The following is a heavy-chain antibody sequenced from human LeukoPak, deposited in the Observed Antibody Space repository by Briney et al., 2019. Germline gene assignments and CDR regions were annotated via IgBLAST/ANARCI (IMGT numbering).Heavy chain of an antibody. CDR1: GFDFDDYG. V-gene: IGHV3-20*04. CDR2: INGNGGST. J-gene: IGHJ5*02. Sequence: GGSLRLSCAASGFDFDDYGMNWVRQAPGKGLEWVSGINGNGGSTGYADSVRGRFIISRNNAKNYVHLQMDSLRAEDTAVYYCARDQGSADHWGQGTLVTVSS. CDR3: ARDQGSADH.